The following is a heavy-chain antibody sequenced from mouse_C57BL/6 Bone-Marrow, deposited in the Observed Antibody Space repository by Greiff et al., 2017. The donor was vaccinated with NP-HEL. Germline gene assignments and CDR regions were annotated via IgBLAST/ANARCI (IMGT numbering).Heavy chain of an antibody. V-gene: IGHV2-9-1*01. D-gene: IGHD2-5*01. CDR2: IWTGGGT. CDR1: GFSLTSYA. J-gene: IGHJ3*01. CDR3: ASLTYYSNYPWFAY. Sequence: VKLMESGPGLVAPSQSLSITCTVSGFSLTSYAISWVRQPPGKGLEWLGVIWTGGGTNYNSALKSRLSISKDNSKSQVFLKMNSLQTDDTARYYCASLTYYSNYPWFAYWGQGTLVTVSA.